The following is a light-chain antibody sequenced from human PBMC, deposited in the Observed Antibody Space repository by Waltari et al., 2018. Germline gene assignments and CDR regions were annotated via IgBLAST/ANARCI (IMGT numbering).Light chain of an antibody. Sequence: QSALTQPPSVSGSPGQSVTISCTGTSSDVGSYNRVSWYQQPPGTAPKLIIYDVSSRPSGVPDRFSASKSGNTASLTISGLQAEDEAYYYCSSYTSSSTVVFGGGTKLTVL. CDR3: SSYTSSSTVV. V-gene: IGLV2-18*02. CDR2: DVS. J-gene: IGLJ2*01. CDR1: SSDVGSYNR.